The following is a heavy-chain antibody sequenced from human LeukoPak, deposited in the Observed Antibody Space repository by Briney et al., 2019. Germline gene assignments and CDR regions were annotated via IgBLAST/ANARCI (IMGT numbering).Heavy chain of an antibody. J-gene: IGHJ6*03. D-gene: IGHD6-6*01. CDR3: ARDLAEYSSSSDYYYMDV. Sequence: SVKVSCKASGGTFSSYAISWVRQAPGQGLEWMGGIIPIFGTANYAQKFQGRVTITADESTSTAYMELSSLRSEDTAVYYCARDLAEYSSSSDYYYMDVWGKGTTVTVSS. CDR1: GGTFSSYA. V-gene: IGHV1-69*13. CDR2: IIPIFGTA.